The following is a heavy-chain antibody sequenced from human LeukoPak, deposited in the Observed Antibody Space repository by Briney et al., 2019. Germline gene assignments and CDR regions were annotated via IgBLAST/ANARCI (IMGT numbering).Heavy chain of an antibody. J-gene: IGHJ4*02. Sequence: GGSLRPSCAASGFTFSSYAMSWVRQAPGKGLEWVSAISGSGAGTYYADSVKGRFTISRDNSKNTLYLQMNSLRAEDTAVYYCAKSLGDIVVVTAIHWGQGTLVTVSS. CDR3: AKSLGDIVVVTAIH. V-gene: IGHV3-23*01. D-gene: IGHD2-21*02. CDR1: GFTFSSYA. CDR2: ISGSGAGT.